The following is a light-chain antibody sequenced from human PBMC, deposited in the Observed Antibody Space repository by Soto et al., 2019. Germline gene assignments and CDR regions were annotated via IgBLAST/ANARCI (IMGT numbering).Light chain of an antibody. Sequence: EIVMTQSPATLSVSPGERATLSCRASQSVNINLAWYQQKPGQAPSLLISVASTRATGIPARFSGSGSGTEFTLTISSLQSEDFAVYYCQQYNNWPLTFGGGTKVEIK. CDR2: VAS. J-gene: IGKJ4*01. V-gene: IGKV3-15*01. CDR1: QSVNIN. CDR3: QQYNNWPLT.